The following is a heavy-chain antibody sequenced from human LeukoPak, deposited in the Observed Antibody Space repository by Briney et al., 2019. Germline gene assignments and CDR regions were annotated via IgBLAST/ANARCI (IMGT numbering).Heavy chain of an antibody. CDR3: TRLRDGYDSDY. V-gene: IGHV3-30*14. Sequence: GGSLRLSCAASGFTFSSYAMHWVRQAPGKGLEWVAVISYDGSNKYYADSVKGRFTISRDNSKNTLYLQMNTLRAEDTAMYYCTRLRDGYDSDYWGQGTLVTVSS. D-gene: IGHD5-24*01. J-gene: IGHJ4*02. CDR2: ISYDGSNK. CDR1: GFTFSSYA.